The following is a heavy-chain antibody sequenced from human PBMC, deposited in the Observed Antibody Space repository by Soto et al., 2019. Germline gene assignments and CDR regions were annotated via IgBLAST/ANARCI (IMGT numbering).Heavy chain of an antibody. CDR3: ARANYVWGSYRPDY. Sequence: PGGSLRLSCAASGFTFSGYGMHWVRQAPGKGLEWVAVIWYDGSNKYYADSVKGRFTISRDNSKNTLYLQMNSLRAEDTAVYYCARANYVWGSYRPDYWGQGTLVTVSS. J-gene: IGHJ4*02. D-gene: IGHD3-16*02. CDR1: GFTFSGYG. V-gene: IGHV3-33*01. CDR2: IWYDGSNK.